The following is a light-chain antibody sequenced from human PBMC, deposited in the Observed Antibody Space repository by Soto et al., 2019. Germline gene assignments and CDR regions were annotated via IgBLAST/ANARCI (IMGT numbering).Light chain of an antibody. Sequence: EIVLTQSPGTLSLSPGERATLSCRASQSVSSSYLAWYQQRPGQAPRLLIYDASSRATGIPDRFTGSGSGTDFTLTISRLESEDFAVYYCQQYGSSPTWTFGQGTKVEIK. J-gene: IGKJ1*01. CDR3: QQYGSSPTWT. CDR1: QSVSSSY. V-gene: IGKV3-20*01. CDR2: DAS.